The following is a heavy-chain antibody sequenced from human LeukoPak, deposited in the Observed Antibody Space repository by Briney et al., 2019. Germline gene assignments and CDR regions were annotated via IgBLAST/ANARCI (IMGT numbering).Heavy chain of an antibody. J-gene: IGHJ3*02. D-gene: IGHD3-3*01. V-gene: IGHV1-18*01. CDR2: ISAYNGNT. CDR1: GYTFTSYG. Sequence: ASVKVSCKASGYTFTSYGISWVRQAPGQGLEWMGWISAYNGNTNYAQKFQGRVTITADKSTSTAYMELSSLRSEDTAVYYCARAVYYDFWSGYAFDIWGQGTMVTVSS. CDR3: ARAVYYDFWSGYAFDI.